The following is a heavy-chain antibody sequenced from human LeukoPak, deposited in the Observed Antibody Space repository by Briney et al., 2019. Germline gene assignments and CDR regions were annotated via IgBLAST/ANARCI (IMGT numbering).Heavy chain of an antibody. J-gene: IGHJ4*02. V-gene: IGHV3-30*02. D-gene: IGHD6-13*01. CDR3: AKSRYSSSWYLVDY. CDR1: GFTFSSYG. Sequence: GGSLRLSCAASGFTFSSYGMHWVRQAPGKGLEWVAFIRYDGSNKYYADSVKGRFTISRDNSKNTLYLQMKSLRAEDTAVYYCAKSRYSSSWYLVDYWGQGTLVTVSS. CDR2: IRYDGSNK.